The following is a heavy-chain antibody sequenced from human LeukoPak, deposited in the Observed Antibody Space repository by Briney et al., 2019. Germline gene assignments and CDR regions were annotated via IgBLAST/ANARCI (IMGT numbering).Heavy chain of an antibody. Sequence: GGYLRLTCAASGFTIYDYNMNWVRQAPGKGLEWVSGISAGGTRTYYADSAKGRFTISRDNSKNTVYLQMNSLRADDTAVYHCARWGDKDFLTGYYFYGLDVWGQGTTVTVSS. D-gene: IGHD3-9*01. CDR3: ARWGDKDFLTGYYFYGLDV. V-gene: IGHV3-23*01. CDR1: GFTIYDYN. J-gene: IGHJ6*02. CDR2: ISAGGTRT.